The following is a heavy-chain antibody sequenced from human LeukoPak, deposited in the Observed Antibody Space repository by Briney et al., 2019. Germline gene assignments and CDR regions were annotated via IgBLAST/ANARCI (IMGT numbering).Heavy chain of an antibody. V-gene: IGHV3-33*01. CDR2: IWYDGSNK. CDR1: GFTFSSYG. Sequence: PGGSLRLSCAASGFTFSSYGMHWVRQAPGKGLEWVAVIWYDGSNKYYADSVKGRFTISRDNSKNTLYLQMNSLRAEDTAVYYCASDRSGSYYKGPLDIWGQGAMVTVSS. J-gene: IGHJ3*02. CDR3: ASDRSGSYYKGPLDI. D-gene: IGHD3-10*01.